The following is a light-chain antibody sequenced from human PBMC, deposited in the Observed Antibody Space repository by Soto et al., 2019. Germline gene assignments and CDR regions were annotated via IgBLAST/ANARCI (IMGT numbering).Light chain of an antibody. CDR3: SSFTSTSTLVV. Sequence: QSALTQPASVSGSPGQSITISCTGSSSDVGDYDFVSWYQQHPGKAPKLIIYEVSDRPSGVSNRFSGSKSGNTASLTISGLQAVDDAHYYCSSFTSTSTLVVFGGGTQLTVL. CDR2: EVS. J-gene: IGLJ2*01. CDR1: SSDVGDYDF. V-gene: IGLV2-14*01.